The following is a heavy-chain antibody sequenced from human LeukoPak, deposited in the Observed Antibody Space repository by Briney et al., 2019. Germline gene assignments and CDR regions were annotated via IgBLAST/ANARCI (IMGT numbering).Heavy chain of an antibody. D-gene: IGHD2-2*02. V-gene: IGHV4-4*07. CDR1: GGSISSYY. CDR2: IYHSGST. CDR3: ARDIVVVPAAIDY. Sequence: KPSETLSLTCTVSGGSISSYYWSWIRQPAGKGLEWIGSIYHSGSTYYNPSLKSRVTISVDTSKNQFSLKLSSVTAADTAVYYCARDIVVVPAAIDYWGQGTLVTVSS. J-gene: IGHJ4*02.